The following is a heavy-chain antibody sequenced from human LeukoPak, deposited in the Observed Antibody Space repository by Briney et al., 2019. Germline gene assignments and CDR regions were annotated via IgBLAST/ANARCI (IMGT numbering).Heavy chain of an antibody. D-gene: IGHD2-15*01. CDR3: AREALTGSWHWFDP. J-gene: IGHJ5*02. CDR2: ISYDGNNK. CDR1: GFTFSRNS. Sequence: GGSLRLSCAVSGFTFSRNSMHWVRQAPGKGLEWVADISYDGNNKHYADSVKGRLTISRDNSKNTLYLQMNSLRPEDTAVYFCAREALTGSWHWFDPWGQGTLVTVSS. V-gene: IGHV3-30-3*01.